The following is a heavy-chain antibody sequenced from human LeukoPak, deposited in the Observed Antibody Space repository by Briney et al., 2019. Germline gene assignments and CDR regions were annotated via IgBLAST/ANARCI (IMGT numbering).Heavy chain of an antibody. J-gene: IGHJ3*02. CDR2: ISGSGGST. V-gene: IGHV3-23*01. CDR1: GFTFSSYA. Sequence: GGSLRLSCAASGFTFSSYAMSWVRQAPGKGLEWVSAISGSGGSTYYADSVKGRFTISRDNSKNTLYLQMDSLRAEDTAVYYCAKDRSSWIQLWSTSDAFDIWGRGTMVTVSS. CDR3: AKDRSSWIQLWSTSDAFDI. D-gene: IGHD5-18*01.